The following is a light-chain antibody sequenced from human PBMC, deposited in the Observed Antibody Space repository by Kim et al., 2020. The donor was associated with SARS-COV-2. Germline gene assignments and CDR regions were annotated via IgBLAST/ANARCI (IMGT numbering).Light chain of an antibody. CDR2: DNF. J-gene: IGLJ2*01. CDR3: QSYDSRLSGSV. CDR1: SSNIGESFD. V-gene: IGLV1-40*01. Sequence: RVTMSCTGSSSNIGESFDVHWYQQIPGTAPKLLIYDNFKRPSGVPDRFSASKSGSSASLAIAGLQVEDEAVYYCQSYDSRLSGSVFGGGTKLTVL.